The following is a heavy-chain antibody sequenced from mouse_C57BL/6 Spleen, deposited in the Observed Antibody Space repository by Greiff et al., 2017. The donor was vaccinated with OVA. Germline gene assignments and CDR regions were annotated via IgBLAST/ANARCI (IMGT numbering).Heavy chain of an antibody. Sequence: QVQLKESGPELVKPGASVKISCKASGYAFSSSWINWVKQRPGKGLEWIGRIYPGDGGTNYNGKFKGKATLTADKSSSTAYMQLSSLTSEDSAVYFCARSLLPLDYWGQGTTLTVSS. CDR1: GYAFSSSW. V-gene: IGHV1-82*01. CDR3: ARSLLPLDY. J-gene: IGHJ2*01. CDR2: IYPGDGGT. D-gene: IGHD1-1*01.